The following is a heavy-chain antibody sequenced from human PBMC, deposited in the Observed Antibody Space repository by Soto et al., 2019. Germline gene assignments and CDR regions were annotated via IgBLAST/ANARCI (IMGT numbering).Heavy chain of an antibody. J-gene: IGHJ4*02. CDR2: FYDGNT. CDR1: GGSITRRSSY. CDR3: ATTRGLAVGGSFDY. V-gene: IGHV4-39*01. D-gene: IGHD3-10*01. Sequence: SETLSLTCIVSGGSITRRSSYWAWRRQPPGKGLEWVGTFYDGNTYHNPSLRSRITIAVDTSKNQFSLKLNSVAAADTAFYYGATTRGLAVGGSFDYWGQGMLVTVSS.